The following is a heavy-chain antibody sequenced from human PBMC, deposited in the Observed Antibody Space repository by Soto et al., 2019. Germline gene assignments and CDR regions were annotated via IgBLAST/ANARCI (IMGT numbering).Heavy chain of an antibody. CDR3: ARDLQEIAFDI. J-gene: IGHJ3*02. V-gene: IGHV4-59*01. CDR1: GGSISSYY. CDR2: IYYSGST. Sequence: SETLSLTCTASGGSISSYYRSWIRQPPGRGLEWIGYIYYSGSTNYNPSLKSRVTISVDTSKNQFSLKLSSVTAADTAVYYCARDLQEIAFDIWGQGTMVTVSS.